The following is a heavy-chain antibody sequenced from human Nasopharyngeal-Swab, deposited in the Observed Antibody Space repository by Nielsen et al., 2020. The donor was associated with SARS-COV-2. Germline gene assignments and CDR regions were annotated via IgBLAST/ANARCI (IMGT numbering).Heavy chain of an antibody. J-gene: IGHJ4*02. Sequence: SETLSLTCTVSGGSISSYYWSWIRQPAGKGLEWIGRIYTSGSTNYNPSLKSRVTISVDTSKNQFSLKLSSVTAADTAVYYCARGWSGYYSPQFDYWGQGTLVTVSS. CDR3: ARGWSGYYSPQFDY. CDR2: IYTSGST. CDR1: GGSISSYY. D-gene: IGHD3-3*01. V-gene: IGHV4-4*07.